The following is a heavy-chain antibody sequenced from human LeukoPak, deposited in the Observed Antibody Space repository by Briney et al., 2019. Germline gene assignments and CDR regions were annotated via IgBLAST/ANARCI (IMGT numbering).Heavy chain of an antibody. V-gene: IGHV3-30-3*01. CDR2: ISYDGSNK. Sequence: GGSLRLSCAASGFTFSSYAMHWVRQAPGKGLEWVAVISYDGSNKYYADSVKDRFTISRDNSKNTLYLQMNSLRAEDTAVYYCATTRELYGAFDIWGQGTMVTVSS. D-gene: IGHD1-26*01. CDR3: ATTRELYGAFDI. J-gene: IGHJ3*02. CDR1: GFTFSSYA.